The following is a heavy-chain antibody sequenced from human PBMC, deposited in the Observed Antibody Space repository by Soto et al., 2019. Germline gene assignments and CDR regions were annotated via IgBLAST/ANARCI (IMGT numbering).Heavy chain of an antibody. D-gene: IGHD4-17*01. Sequence: DVQLVESGGGLVQPGRSLRLSCAASGFTFDDYAMHWVRQAPGKGLEWVSGISWNSGSIGYADSVKGRFTISRDNAKNSLDLQMNSLRAEDTALYYCAKGRGGDYDYYGRDVWGQGTTVTVS. J-gene: IGHJ6*02. V-gene: IGHV3-9*01. CDR1: GFTFDDYA. CDR3: AKGRGGDYDYYGRDV. CDR2: ISWNSGSI.